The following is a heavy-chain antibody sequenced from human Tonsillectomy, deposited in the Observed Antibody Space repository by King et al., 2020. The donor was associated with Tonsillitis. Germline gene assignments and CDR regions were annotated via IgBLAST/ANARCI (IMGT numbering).Heavy chain of an antibody. Sequence: QLQESGPGLVKPSETLSLTCTVSGGSISSSSYYWGWIRQPPGKGLEWIGSIYYSGSTYYNPSLKSRVTISVDTSKNQFSLKLSSVTAADTAVYHCAKTDYGDYAEAFDIWGQGTMVTVSS. J-gene: IGHJ3*02. V-gene: IGHV4-39*07. D-gene: IGHD4-17*01. CDR2: IYYSGST. CDR1: GGSISSSSYY. CDR3: AKTDYGDYAEAFDI.